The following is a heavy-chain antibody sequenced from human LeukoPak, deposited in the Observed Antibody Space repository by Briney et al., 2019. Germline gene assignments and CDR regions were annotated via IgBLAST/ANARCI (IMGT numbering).Heavy chain of an antibody. J-gene: IGHJ3*02. V-gene: IGHV4-59*02. Sequence: SETLSLTCTVSGGSVSSYYWSWIRRPPGRGLEWTAYLSHSGSSDSNPSPTSRVTTLVDTSKNQFSLKLTSVTAADTAVYYCARARYANAWYAFDIWGHGTMVTVSS. CDR2: LSHSGSS. D-gene: IGHD2-2*01. CDR3: ARARYANAWYAFDI. CDR1: GGSVSSYY.